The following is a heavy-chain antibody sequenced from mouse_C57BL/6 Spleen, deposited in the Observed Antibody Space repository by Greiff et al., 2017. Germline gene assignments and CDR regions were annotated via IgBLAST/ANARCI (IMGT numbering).Heavy chain of an antibody. Sequence: QVQLQQPGAELVKPGASVKMSCKASGYTFTSYWITWVKQRPGQGLEWIGDIYPGSGSTNYNEKFKSKATLTVDTSSSTAYMQLSSLTSEDSAVYYCARSRVTVVATDYWVQGTTLTVSS. J-gene: IGHJ2*01. CDR2: IYPGSGST. D-gene: IGHD1-1*01. CDR1: GYTFTSYW. CDR3: ARSRVTVVATDY. V-gene: IGHV1-55*01.